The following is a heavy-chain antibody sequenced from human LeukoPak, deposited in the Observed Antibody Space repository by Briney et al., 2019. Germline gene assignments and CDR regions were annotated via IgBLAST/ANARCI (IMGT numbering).Heavy chain of an antibody. CDR3: AREITMVRGVIGY. V-gene: IGHV3-30*04. J-gene: IGHJ4*02. D-gene: IGHD3-10*01. CDR1: GFTFSSYA. Sequence: PGRSLRLSCAASGFTFSSYAMHWVRQAPGKGLEWVAVISYDGSNKYYADSVKGRFTISRDNSKNTLYLQMNSLRAEDTAVYYCAREITMVRGVIGYWGQGTLVTVSS. CDR2: ISYDGSNK.